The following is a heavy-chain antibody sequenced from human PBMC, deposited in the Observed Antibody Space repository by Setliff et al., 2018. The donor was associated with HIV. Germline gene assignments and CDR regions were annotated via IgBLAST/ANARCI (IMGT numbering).Heavy chain of an antibody. CDR1: GYTFNAFY. D-gene: IGHD1-26*01. V-gene: IGHV1-46*02. J-gene: IGHJ4*02. CDR2: INPSGSIT. Sequence: PSVKVSCKTSGYTFNAFYIYWVRQAPGQGLEWMGMINPSGSITNYAQKFQGRLTLTRDTSMSTVHMELNSLKSEDTAIYYCAREPPRRRGTVAEDYWGQGTLVTVSS. CDR3: AREPPRRRGTVAEDY.